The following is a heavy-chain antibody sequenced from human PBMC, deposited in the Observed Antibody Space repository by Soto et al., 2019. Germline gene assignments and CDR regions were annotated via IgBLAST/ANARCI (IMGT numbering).Heavy chain of an antibody. CDR1: GFTVSSNS. CDR2: IYSDGTT. J-gene: IGHJ4*02. Sequence: EVQLVESGGGLIQPGGSLRLSCAASGFTVSSNSMSWVRQAPGKGLEWVSFIYSDGTTYYADSVKGRFTISRDNSKNTLYLQMNNLRAEDKAIYYCARDNNEGLPLDYWGQGTLVTVSS. V-gene: IGHV3-53*01. CDR3: ARDNNEGLPLDY.